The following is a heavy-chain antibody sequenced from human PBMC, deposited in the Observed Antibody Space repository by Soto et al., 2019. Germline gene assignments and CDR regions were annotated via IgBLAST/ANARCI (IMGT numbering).Heavy chain of an antibody. D-gene: IGHD3-22*01. V-gene: IGHV3-9*01. J-gene: IGHJ4*02. CDR3: EAHYYDSSGYFFDY. CDR2: INWNSGII. Sequence: GGSLRLSCAASGFTFAEYAMHWVRQAPGKGLEWVSGINWNSGIIAYADSVKGRFTISRDNAKNSLYLQMNSLRAEDTALYYSEAHYYDSSGYFFDYWGQGTLVTVSS. CDR1: GFTFAEYA.